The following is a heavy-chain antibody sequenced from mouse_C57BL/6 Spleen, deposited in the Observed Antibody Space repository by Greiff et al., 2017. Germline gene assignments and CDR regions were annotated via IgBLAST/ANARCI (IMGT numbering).Heavy chain of an antibody. J-gene: IGHJ4*01. CDR3: AREGSYAVDD. V-gene: IGHV5-17*01. Sequence: EVQVVESGGGLVKPGGSLTLSCAASGFTFSDYGMHWVRQAPETGLEWVAYISSGSSTIYYAATVKGRVPISRDHAKNTLCLQMTSLRSADTAMYYCAREGSYAVDDWGQGTSVTVSS. D-gene: IGHD1-1*01. CDR2: ISSGSSTI. CDR1: GFTFSDYG.